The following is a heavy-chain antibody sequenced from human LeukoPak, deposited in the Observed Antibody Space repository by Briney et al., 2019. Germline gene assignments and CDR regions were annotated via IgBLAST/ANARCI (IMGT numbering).Heavy chain of an antibody. J-gene: IGHJ4*02. CDR1: GFTFSSYW. CDR3: ARHYWAGITTADY. CDR2: IRQDGDET. V-gene: IGHV3-7*01. D-gene: IGHD3-10*01. Sequence: GGSLRLSCAASGFTFSSYWMSWVRQAPGKGLEWVANIRQDGDETWYVDSVKGRFTISRDNAKNSLYLQMNSLRAEDTAVYYCARHYWAGITTADYWGQGTLVTVSS.